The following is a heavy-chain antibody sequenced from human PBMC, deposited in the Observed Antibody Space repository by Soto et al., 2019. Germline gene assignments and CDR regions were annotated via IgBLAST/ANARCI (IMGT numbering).Heavy chain of an antibody. D-gene: IGHD1-26*01. V-gene: IGHV3-74*01. CDR2: VNTDGGTT. CDR3: IRVTLGGTGYDY. Sequence: PGGSLRLSCAASGFTFTNYWMHWVRQAPGKGLMWVSRVNTDGGTTNYADSVKGRFTISRDNANSMLYLQMNSLRAEDTAVYYCIRVTLGGTGYDYWGQGTLVTVSS. J-gene: IGHJ4*02. CDR1: GFTFTNYW.